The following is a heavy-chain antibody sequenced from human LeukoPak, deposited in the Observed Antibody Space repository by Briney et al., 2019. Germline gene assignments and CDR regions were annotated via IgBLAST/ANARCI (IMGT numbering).Heavy chain of an antibody. CDR1: GFTFSSYT. Sequence: GGSLRLSCVASGFTFSSYTMNWVRQAPGKGLEGVASISSRSSYIYYVDSVKGRFTISRDNAKNSLYLQMNSLRAEDTAVYYCARDARDYGGNSGYFDYWGQGTLVTVSS. J-gene: IGHJ4*02. CDR3: ARDARDYGGNSGYFDY. CDR2: ISSRSSYI. D-gene: IGHD4-23*01. V-gene: IGHV3-21*01.